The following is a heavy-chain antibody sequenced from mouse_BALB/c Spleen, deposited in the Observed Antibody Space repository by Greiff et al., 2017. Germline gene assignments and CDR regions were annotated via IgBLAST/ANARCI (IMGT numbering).Heavy chain of an antibody. J-gene: IGHJ2*01. Sequence: VMLVESGAELAKPGASVKMSCKASGYTFTSYWMHWVKQRPGQGLEWIGYINPSTGYTEYNQKFKDKATLTADKSSSTAYMQLSSLTSEDSAVYCCARWGSSDYWGQGTTLTVSS. D-gene: IGHD1-1*01. CDR1: GYTFTSYW. CDR3: ARWGSSDY. V-gene: IGHV1-7*01. CDR2: INPSTGYT.